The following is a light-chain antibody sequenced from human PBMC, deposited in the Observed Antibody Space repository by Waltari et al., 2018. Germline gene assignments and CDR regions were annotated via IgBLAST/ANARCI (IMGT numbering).Light chain of an antibody. J-gene: IGKJ2*01. CDR3: QQYNSPST. CDR1: QSLSSW. Sequence: DIQMTQSPSTLSASVGDRVTITCRASQSLSSWLAWYQQKPGKAPKLLIYKASSLESGVPSRFSGSGSGTEFTLTISSLQPDDFATYYCQQYNSPSTFGQGTKLEIK. CDR2: KAS. V-gene: IGKV1-5*03.